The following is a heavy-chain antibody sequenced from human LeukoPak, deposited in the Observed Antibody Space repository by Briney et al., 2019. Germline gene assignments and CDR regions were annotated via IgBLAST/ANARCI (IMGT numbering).Heavy chain of an antibody. V-gene: IGHV4-30-4*08. CDR3: ARHGVSRPMGWFDP. D-gene: IGHD1-26*01. J-gene: IGHJ5*02. CDR1: GGSNSSGDYY. CDR2: IYYSGST. Sequence: PSETLSLTCTVSGGSNSSGDYYWSWIRQPPGKGLEWIGYIYYSGSTYYNPSLKSRVTISVDTSKNQFSLKLSSVTAADTAVYYCARHGVSRPMGWFDPWGQGTLVTVSS.